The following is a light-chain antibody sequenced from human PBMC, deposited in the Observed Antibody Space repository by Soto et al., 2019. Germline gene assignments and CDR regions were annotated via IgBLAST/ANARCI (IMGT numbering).Light chain of an antibody. J-gene: IGKJ4*01. CDR1: QSIRNY. V-gene: IGKV3-11*01. Sequence: EVVLTQSPATLSFSPLERATLSCRASQSIRNYLAWYQQKPGQAPRLLIYDASNRATGIPARFSGSGSGTDFILTISSLEPEDSGVYYCQQRNDWVTFGGGTKVDIK. CDR3: QQRNDWVT. CDR2: DAS.